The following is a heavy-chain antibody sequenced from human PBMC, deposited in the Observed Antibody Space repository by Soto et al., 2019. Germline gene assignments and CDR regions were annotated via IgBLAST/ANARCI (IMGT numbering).Heavy chain of an antibody. Sequence: ASVKVSCKVSGYTLTELSMHWVRQGPGKGLEWMGGFDPEDGETIYAQKFQGRVTMTEDTSTDTAYMELSSLRSEDTAVYYCATAGYCSGGSCYDGDYGAFDIWGQGTMVTVS. CDR3: ATAGYCSGGSCYDGDYGAFDI. CDR2: FDPEDGET. CDR1: GYTLTELS. V-gene: IGHV1-24*01. J-gene: IGHJ3*02. D-gene: IGHD2-15*01.